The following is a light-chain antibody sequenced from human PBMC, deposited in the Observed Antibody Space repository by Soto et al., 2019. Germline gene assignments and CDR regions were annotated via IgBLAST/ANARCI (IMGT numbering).Light chain of an antibody. V-gene: IGLV1-44*01. CDR2: DYD. J-gene: IGLJ1*01. CDR3: AACDASLDGYV. CDR1: SSNLGDNT. Sequence: QSVLTQPPSASGTPGQRVTISCSTSSSNLGDNTVNWYQQVPGTAPKLLIYDYDQRPSGVPDRFSGSKSGTSASLAISGLQSEDAADYYCAACDASLDGYVFGTGTKVTVL.